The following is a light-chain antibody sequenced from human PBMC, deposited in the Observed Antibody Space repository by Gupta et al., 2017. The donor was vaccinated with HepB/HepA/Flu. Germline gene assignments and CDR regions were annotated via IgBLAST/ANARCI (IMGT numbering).Light chain of an antibody. V-gene: IGKV1-39*01. CDR3: QQSFSTPWT. Sequence: DIHMTQSPSSLSASVGDRITITCRASQSISRSLNWYRQKPGKAPELLIYATSNLQTRVPSTFSGSGSGTEFTLTISSLQSEDFATYFCQQSFSTPWTFGQGTKVEIK. J-gene: IGKJ1*01. CDR2: ATS. CDR1: QSISRS.